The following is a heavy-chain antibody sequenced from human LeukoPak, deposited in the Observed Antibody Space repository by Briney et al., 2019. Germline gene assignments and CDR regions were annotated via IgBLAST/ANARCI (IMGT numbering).Heavy chain of an antibody. D-gene: IGHD2-15*01. CDR1: GFTFSTYA. CDR2: ISGSGGTT. CDR3: ARLQPRHWFDP. J-gene: IGHJ5*02. Sequence: PGGSLRLSCAASGFTFSTYAMSWVRQAPGKGLEWVSGISGSGGTTYYAESVQGRFTISRDNAKNSLYLQMSSLRAEDTAVYYCARLQPRHWFDPWGQGTLVTVSS. V-gene: IGHV3-23*01.